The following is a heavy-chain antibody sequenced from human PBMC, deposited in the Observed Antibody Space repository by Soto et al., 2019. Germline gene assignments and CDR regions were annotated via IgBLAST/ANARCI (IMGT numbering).Heavy chain of an antibody. CDR3: ARDAPHGGNDY. CDR1: GGSISSSSYY. CDR2: IYYSGST. Sequence: SETLSLTCTVSGGSISSSSYYWSWIRQPPGKGLEWIGYIYYSGSTYYNPSLKSRVTISIDTSKNQFSLKLSSVTAADTAVYYCARDAPHGGNDYWGQGTLVTVSS. V-gene: IGHV4-30-4*01. J-gene: IGHJ4*02. D-gene: IGHD4-17*01.